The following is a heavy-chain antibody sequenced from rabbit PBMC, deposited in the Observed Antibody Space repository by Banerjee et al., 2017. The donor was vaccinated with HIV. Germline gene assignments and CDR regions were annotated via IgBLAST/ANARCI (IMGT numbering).Heavy chain of an antibody. V-gene: IGHV1S43*01. Sequence: QSLEESGGDLVKPGGTLTLTCTASGFSFSSSYYMCWVRQAPGKGLEWIACINAGRSGTTWYASWVNGRFTISRSTSLNTVDLKMTSLTAADTATYFCARGVRGFNLWGPGTLVTVS. J-gene: IGHJ4*01. CDR1: GFSFSSSYY. CDR2: INAGRSGTT. CDR3: ARGVRGFNL. D-gene: IGHD4-1*01.